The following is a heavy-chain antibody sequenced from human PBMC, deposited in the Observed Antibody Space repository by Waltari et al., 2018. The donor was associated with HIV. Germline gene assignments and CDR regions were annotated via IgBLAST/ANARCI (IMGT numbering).Heavy chain of an antibody. V-gene: IGHV4-59*01. CDR3: AGARHSCSWYFDY. CDR1: AGSICSYY. D-gene: IGHD6-13*01. CDR2: IYYSGSN. Sequence: VQLQESGPGLVKPSETLSLTCTASAGSICSYYWSWIWQPPGKGLEGIGFIYYSGSNNYNPPLKSRVPISVDTSKNQFSLKLSSVTPADTAVYCCAGARHSCSWYFDYWGQGTLVTVSS. J-gene: IGHJ4*02.